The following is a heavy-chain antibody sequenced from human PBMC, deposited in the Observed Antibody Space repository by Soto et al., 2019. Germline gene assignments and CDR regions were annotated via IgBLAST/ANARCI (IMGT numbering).Heavy chain of an antibody. V-gene: IGHV3-11*01. J-gene: IGHJ6*02. CDR1: GFTFSDYY. CDR2: ISSSGSTI. D-gene: IGHD3-10*01. CDR3: AVDYGSGSYYQYYYYYYGMDV. Sequence: GGSLRLSCAASGFTFSDYYMSWIRQAPGKGLEWVSYISSSGSTIYYADSVKGRFTISRDNAKNSLYLKMNSLRAEDTAVYYCAVDYGSGSYYQYYYYYYGMDVCGQGTTVAV.